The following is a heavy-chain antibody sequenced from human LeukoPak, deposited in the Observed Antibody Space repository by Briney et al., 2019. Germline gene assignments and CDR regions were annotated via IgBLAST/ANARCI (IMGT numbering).Heavy chain of an antibody. Sequence: GASVKVSCKASGYTFTSYDINGVRQAAGQGLEWMGWMNPNSGNTGYAQKFQGRVTITRNSSISTAYMELSSLRSEDTAVYYCARGQVVTTRKFDYWGQGTLVTVSS. CDR1: GYTFTSYD. V-gene: IGHV1-8*03. CDR2: MNPNSGNT. D-gene: IGHD5-12*01. J-gene: IGHJ4*02. CDR3: ARGQVVTTRKFDY.